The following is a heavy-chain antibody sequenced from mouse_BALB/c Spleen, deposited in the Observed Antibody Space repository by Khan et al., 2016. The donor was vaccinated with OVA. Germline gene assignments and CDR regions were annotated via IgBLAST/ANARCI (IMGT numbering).Heavy chain of an antibody. CDR1: GYILTNYG. CDR3: ARTLYGSGYDYAMDY. D-gene: IGHD1-1*01. CDR2: INTYTGEP. Sequence: QIQLVQSGPELKKPGETVKISCKASGYILTNYGMTWVKQAPGKGLKWMGWINTYTGEPTYADDFKGRFAFSLETSANTAYLQINNLKNEDTATYFCARTLYGSGYDYAMDYWGQGTSVTVSS. J-gene: IGHJ4*01. V-gene: IGHV9-3-1*01.